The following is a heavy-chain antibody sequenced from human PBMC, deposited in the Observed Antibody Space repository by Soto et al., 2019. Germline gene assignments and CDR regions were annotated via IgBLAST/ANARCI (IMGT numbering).Heavy chain of an antibody. Sequence: PSETLSLTCTVSGGSISSNYWTWIRQPPGKGLEWIGYIYYSGSTNYNPSLKSRVTISVDTSKNQFSLKLSSVTAADTAVYYCARARRYYGSGSYFWFDPWGQGTLVTVSS. CDR1: GGSISSNY. CDR2: IYYSGST. D-gene: IGHD3-10*01. CDR3: ARARRYYGSGSYFWFDP. V-gene: IGHV4-59*01. J-gene: IGHJ5*02.